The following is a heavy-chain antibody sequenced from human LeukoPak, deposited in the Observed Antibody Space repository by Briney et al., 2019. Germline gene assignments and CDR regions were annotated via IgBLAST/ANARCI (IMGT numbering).Heavy chain of an antibody. D-gene: IGHD6-19*01. Sequence: SETPSLTCTVSGDSISNSAYCWGWIRQPPGKGLEWIGSFCYSGNTYYNPSPKSRVTLSVDTSKNQFSLELSSMTAADTAVYYCTKDYSGWSRDYWGQGTLVTVSS. V-gene: IGHV4-39*05. CDR2: FCYSGNT. CDR1: GDSISNSAYC. CDR3: TKDYSGWSRDY. J-gene: IGHJ4*02.